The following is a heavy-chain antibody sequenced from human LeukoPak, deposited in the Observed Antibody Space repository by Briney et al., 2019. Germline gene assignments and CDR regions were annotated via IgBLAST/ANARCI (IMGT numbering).Heavy chain of an antibody. CDR3: ARDFYGDYVDY. V-gene: IGHV3-21*01. CDR2: ISTSSSYI. J-gene: IGHJ4*02. Sequence: GGSLRLSCAASGFTFSYYEMNWVRQAPGKGLEWVSSISTSSSYIYYADSVKGRFTISRDNAKNSLYLQMNSLRAEDTAVYYCARDFYGDYVDYWGQGTLVTVSS. D-gene: IGHD4-17*01. CDR1: GFTFSYYE.